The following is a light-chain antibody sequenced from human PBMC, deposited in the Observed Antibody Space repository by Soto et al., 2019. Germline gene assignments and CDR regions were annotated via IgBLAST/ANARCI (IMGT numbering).Light chain of an antibody. CDR2: DVN. Sequence: QSVLTQPASVSGSPGQSFAISCTGTSSDVGGYDYVSWYQQHPGKVPKLLIYDVNKRPSGVSDRFSGSKSGNTASLTISGLQAEDEADYYCCSYSSTSTSVVFGGGTKLTVL. CDR3: CSYSSTSTSVV. V-gene: IGLV2-14*03. J-gene: IGLJ2*01. CDR1: SSDVGGYDY.